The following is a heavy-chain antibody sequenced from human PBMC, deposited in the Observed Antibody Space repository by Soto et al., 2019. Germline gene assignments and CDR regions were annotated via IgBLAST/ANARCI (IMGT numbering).Heavy chain of an antibody. J-gene: IGHJ4*02. V-gene: IGHV3-11*03. CDR2: ISGTTNYT. CDR3: ATLNPDDY. Sequence: GGSLRLSCAASGFTFRDYYMIWIRQAPGKGLEWISYISGTTNYTNYADSVKGRFTVSRDDAKNSLYLQMNSLRAEDTAIYYCATLNPDDYWGQGTLVTVSS. CDR1: GFTFRDYY.